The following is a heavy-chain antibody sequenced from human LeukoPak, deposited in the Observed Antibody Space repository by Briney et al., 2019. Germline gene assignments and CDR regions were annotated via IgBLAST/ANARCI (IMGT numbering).Heavy chain of an antibody. CDR2: ISSSSGYI. D-gene: IGHD3-10*01. V-gene: IGHV3-21*01. J-gene: IGHJ3*01. Sequence: PGGSLRLSCAASGFTFDDYSMNCVRQAPGKGLEWVSFISSSSGYIFYADSMKGRFTISRDNAKNSLYLQMNSLRAEDTAIYYCTRDLRIAMVADAFDLWGQGTMVTVSS. CDR3: TRDLRIAMVADAFDL. CDR1: GFTFDDYS.